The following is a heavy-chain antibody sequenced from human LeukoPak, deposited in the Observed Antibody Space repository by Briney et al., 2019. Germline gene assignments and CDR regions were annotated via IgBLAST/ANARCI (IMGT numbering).Heavy chain of an antibody. CDR3: ARGPYDFWSGYYFFIYYFDY. D-gene: IGHD3-3*01. V-gene: IGHV1-8*03. Sequence: ASVKVSCKASGYTFTSYGINWVRQATGQGLEWMGWMNPNSGNTGYAQKFQGRVTITRNTSISTAYMELSSLRSEDTAVYYCARGPYDFWSGYYFFIYYFDYWGQGTLVTVSS. CDR2: MNPNSGNT. CDR1: GYTFTSYG. J-gene: IGHJ4*02.